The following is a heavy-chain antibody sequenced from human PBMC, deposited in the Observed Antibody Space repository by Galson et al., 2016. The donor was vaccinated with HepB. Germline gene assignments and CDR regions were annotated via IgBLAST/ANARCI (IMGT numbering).Heavy chain of an antibody. J-gene: IGHJ5*02. CDR3: ATQSASTKCYWCFDP. Sequence: SLRLSCAASGFTVSNLYMTWVRQAPRKGLEWVALIYNSGRTTYADSVKGRFIISRDNSKNMMFLQMNNLRADDTAVYYCATQSASTKCYWCFDPWGQGTLVTVSS. V-gene: IGHV3-53*01. CDR1: GFTVSNLY. CDR2: IYNSGRT. D-gene: IGHD2-2*01.